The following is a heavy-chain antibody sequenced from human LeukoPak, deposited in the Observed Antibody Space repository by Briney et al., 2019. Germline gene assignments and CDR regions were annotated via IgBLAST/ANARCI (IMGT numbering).Heavy chain of an antibody. CDR3: ARVGSGWYDGMDV. V-gene: IGHV3-66*01. CDR2: IYSGGST. D-gene: IGHD6-19*01. J-gene: IGHJ6*02. CDR1: GFTVSSNY. Sequence: GGSLRLSCAASGFTVSSNYMSWVRQAPGKGLEWVSVIYSGGSTYYADSVKGRFTISRDNSKNTLYLQMNSLRAEDTAVYYCARVGSGWYDGMDVWGQGTTVTVSS.